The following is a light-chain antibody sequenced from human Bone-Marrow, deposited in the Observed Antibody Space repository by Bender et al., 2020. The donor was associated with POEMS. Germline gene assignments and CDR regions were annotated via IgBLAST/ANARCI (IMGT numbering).Light chain of an antibody. V-gene: IGLV1-44*01. Sequence: QSVLTQPPSVSGTPGQRVTISCSGSGSNIGGYPVNWYQQLPGTAPRLLIYTNNERPSGIPERFSGSTSGSTVTLTIRGARVEDEADYYCYSGTDDSRVFGGGTKLTVL. CDR3: YSGTDDSRV. J-gene: IGLJ2*01. CDR2: TNN. CDR1: GSNIGGYP.